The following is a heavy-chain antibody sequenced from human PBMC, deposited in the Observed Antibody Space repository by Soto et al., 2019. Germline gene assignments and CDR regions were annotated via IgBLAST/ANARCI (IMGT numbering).Heavy chain of an antibody. J-gene: IGHJ4*02. Sequence: GGSLRLSCAASGFTFSNYAMSWVRQAPGKGLEWVSSITGSGDYTYYADSVKGRFTISRDNSKNTLYLQMNSLRAEDTAVYYCAKARYYDSTGYLYYFDYWGQGTLVTVS. CDR1: GFTFSNYA. D-gene: IGHD3-22*01. CDR2: ITGSGDYT. V-gene: IGHV3-23*01. CDR3: AKARYYDSTGYLYYFDY.